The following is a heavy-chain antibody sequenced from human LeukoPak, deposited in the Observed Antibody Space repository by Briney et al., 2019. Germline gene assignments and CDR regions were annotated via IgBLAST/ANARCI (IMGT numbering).Heavy chain of an antibody. V-gene: IGHV4-4*07. J-gene: IGHJ6*02. CDR2: IYTSGST. CDR3: ARDLPRGYNWNQNYYYGMDV. CDR1: GGSISSYY. D-gene: IGHD1-1*01. Sequence: SETLSLTCTVSGGSISSYYWSWIRQPAGKGLEWIGRIYTSGSTNYNPSLKSRVTISVDRSKNQFSLKLSSVTAADTAVYYCARDLPRGYNWNQNYYYGMDVWGQGTTVTVSS.